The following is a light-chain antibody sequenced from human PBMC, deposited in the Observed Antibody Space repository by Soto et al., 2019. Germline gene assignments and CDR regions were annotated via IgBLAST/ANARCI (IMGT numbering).Light chain of an antibody. Sequence: QSALTQPPSVSGSPGRSVTMSCTGTSSDVGSYNRVSWYQQPPGTAPKLMIYEVSNRPSGVPDRFSGSKSGNTASLTISGLQAEDEAEYYCSSYTSSSTLVFGGGTKLTVL. CDR2: EVS. CDR3: SSYTSSSTLV. CDR1: SSDVGSYNR. J-gene: IGLJ2*01. V-gene: IGLV2-18*02.